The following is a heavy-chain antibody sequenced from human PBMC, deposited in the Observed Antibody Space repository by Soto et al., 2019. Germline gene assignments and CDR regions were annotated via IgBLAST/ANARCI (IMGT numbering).Heavy chain of an antibody. CDR3: ARDSNYDFWSGYYDYYYYGMDV. Sequence: ASVKVSCTASGYTFTSYGISWVRQAPGQGLEWMGWISAYNGNTNYAQKLQGRVTMTTDTSTSTAYMELRSLRSDDTAVYYCARDSNYDFWSGYYDYYYYGMDVWGQGTTVTVSS. D-gene: IGHD3-3*01. V-gene: IGHV1-18*01. J-gene: IGHJ6*02. CDR1: GYTFTSYG. CDR2: ISAYNGNT.